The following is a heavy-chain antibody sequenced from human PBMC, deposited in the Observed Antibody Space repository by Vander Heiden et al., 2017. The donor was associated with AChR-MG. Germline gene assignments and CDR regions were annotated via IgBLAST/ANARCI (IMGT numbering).Heavy chain of an antibody. D-gene: IGHD6-13*01. CDR2: IRSKANSYAT. CDR1: GFTFSGSA. CDR3: TRQDSSSWYGHYYYGMDV. V-gene: IGHV3-73*02. Sequence: EVQLVESGGGLVQPGGSLKLSCAASGFTFSGSAMHWVRQASGKGLEWVGRIRSKANSYATAYAASVKGRFTISRDDSKNTAYLQMNSLKTEDTAVYYCTRQDSSSWYGHYYYGMDVWGQGTTVTVSS. J-gene: IGHJ6*02.